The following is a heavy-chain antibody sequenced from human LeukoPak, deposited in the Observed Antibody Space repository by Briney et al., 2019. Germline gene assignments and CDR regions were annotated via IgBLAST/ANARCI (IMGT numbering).Heavy chain of an antibody. CDR2: IIPIFGTA. J-gene: IGHJ5*02. CDR1: GGTFSSYA. CDR3: AREGTHLNWFDP. Sequence: GASAKVSCKASGGTFSSYAISWVRQAPGQGLEWMGGIIPIFGTANYAQKFQGRVTITADESTSTAYMELSSLRSEDTAVYYCAREGTHLNWFDPWGQGTLVTVSS. V-gene: IGHV1-69*13. D-gene: IGHD3-10*01.